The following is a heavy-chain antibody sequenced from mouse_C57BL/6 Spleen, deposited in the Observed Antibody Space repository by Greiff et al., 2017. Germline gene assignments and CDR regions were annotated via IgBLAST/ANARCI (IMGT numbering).Heavy chain of an antibody. J-gene: IGHJ4*01. CDR3: TRDSPLLYAMDY. V-gene: IGHV5-9-1*02. CDR2: ISSGGDYI. Sequence: EVQVVESGEGLVKPGGSLKLSCAASGFTFSSYAMSWVRQTPEKRLEWVAYISSGGDYIYYADTVKGRFTISRDNARNTLYLQMSSLKSEDTAMYYCTRDSPLLYAMDYWGQGTPVTGSS. CDR1: GFTFSSYA.